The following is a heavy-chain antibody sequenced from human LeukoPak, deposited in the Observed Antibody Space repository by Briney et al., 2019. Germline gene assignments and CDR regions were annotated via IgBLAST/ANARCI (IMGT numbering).Heavy chain of an antibody. CDR2: ISGSGSDT. V-gene: IGHV3-23*01. J-gene: IGHJ4*02. Sequence: GGSLRLSCAASGFTFSFYAMSWVRQAPGKGLEWVSTISGSGSDTSYADSVRGRFTISRDNSKNTLYLQMNSLRAEDTAVYYCARGLGALDYWGQGTLVTVSS. D-gene: IGHD3-16*01. CDR1: GFTFSFYA. CDR3: ARGLGALDY.